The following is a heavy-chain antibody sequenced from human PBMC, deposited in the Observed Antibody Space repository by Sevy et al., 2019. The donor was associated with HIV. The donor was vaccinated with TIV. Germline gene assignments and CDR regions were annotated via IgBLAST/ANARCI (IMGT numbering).Heavy chain of an antibody. V-gene: IGHV3-48*03. CDR2: ISNSGSAL. J-gene: IGHJ4*02. CDR3: ARDLPPSATTVAHFDN. Sequence: GGSLRLSCAASGFIFSSYEMNWVRQAPGKGLEWISYISNSGSALYYSDSVKGRLTISRDNAKNSLYLQMNSLGAEDTAVYYCARDLPPSATTVAHFDNWGQGTLVTVSS. CDR1: GFIFSSYE. D-gene: IGHD4-4*01.